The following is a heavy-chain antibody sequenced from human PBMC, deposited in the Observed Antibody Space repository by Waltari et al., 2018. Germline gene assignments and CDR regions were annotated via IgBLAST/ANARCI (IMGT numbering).Heavy chain of an antibody. V-gene: IGHV3-20*01. J-gene: IGHJ6*03. CDR1: GFTFDEYG. CDR3: GGGGGGFGDYYYYMDV. D-gene: IGHD3-10*01. CDR2: INWNGDST. Sequence: EVRLVESGGGVVRPGGSLRLSCAASGFTFDEYGISWVRQAPGKGLEWVSGINWNGDSTGYAASVKGRFTIARDNARNSLYLQMNSLRTEDTALYHCGGGGGGFGDYYYYMDVWGKGTTVTVSS.